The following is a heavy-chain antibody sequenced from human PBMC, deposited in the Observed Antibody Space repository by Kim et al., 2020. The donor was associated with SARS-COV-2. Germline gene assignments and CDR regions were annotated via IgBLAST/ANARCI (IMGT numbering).Heavy chain of an antibody. J-gene: IGHJ4*02. V-gene: IGHV4-59*01. Sequence: LTSRVTISGDTSKNQFSLKLSSVTAADTAVYYCARVWGCTNGVCSYFDYWGQGTLVTVSS. CDR3: ARVWGCTNGVCSYFDY. D-gene: IGHD2-8*01.